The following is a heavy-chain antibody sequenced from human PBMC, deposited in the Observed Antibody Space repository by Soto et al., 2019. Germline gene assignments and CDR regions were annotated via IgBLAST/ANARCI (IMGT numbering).Heavy chain of an antibody. CDR2: IYHGGTT. V-gene: IGHV4-38-2*02. D-gene: IGHD2-8*01. CDR1: GYSISSGSY. CDR3: VHHGGVTYYHDV. J-gene: IGHJ4*02. Sequence: SETLSLTCTVSGYSISSGSYWAWIRQPPGKGPEWIASIYHGGTTFYNPSLKSRITISADQSNNVFSLRLTSVTAADTAMYYCVHHGGVTYYHDVWGQGVLVTVSS.